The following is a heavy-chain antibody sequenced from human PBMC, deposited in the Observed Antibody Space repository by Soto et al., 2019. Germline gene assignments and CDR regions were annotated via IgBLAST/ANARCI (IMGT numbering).Heavy chain of an antibody. J-gene: IGHJ5*02. Sequence: XATLSLTCTVSGASISVHSYYWTWIRQPPGKGLEWIGSSYYSGTTYFNPSLKSRATISVDTSKNQFSLRLTSVTAADTAIYYCTRRSNWNDNYFDPWGPGALVTVSS. CDR2: SYYSGTT. D-gene: IGHD1-20*01. CDR1: GASISVHSYY. CDR3: TRRSNWNDNYFDP. V-gene: IGHV4-39*01.